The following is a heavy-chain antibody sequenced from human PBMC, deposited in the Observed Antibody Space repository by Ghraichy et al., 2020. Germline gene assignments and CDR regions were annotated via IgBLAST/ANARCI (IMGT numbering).Heavy chain of an antibody. CDR3: ARVLYYYDSSGYYYVESSSAFDI. Sequence: LSLTCAASGFTVSSNYMSWVRQAPGKGLEWVSVIYSGGSTYYADSVKGRFTISRDNSKNTLYLQVNSLRAEDTAVYYCARVLYYYDSSGYYYVESSSAFDIWSQGKMVTVSS. V-gene: IGHV3-53*01. J-gene: IGHJ3*02. CDR1: GFTVSSNY. CDR2: IYSGGST. D-gene: IGHD3-22*01.